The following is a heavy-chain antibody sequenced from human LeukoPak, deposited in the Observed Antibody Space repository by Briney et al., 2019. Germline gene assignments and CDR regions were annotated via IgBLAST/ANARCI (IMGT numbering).Heavy chain of an antibody. Sequence: GGSLRLSCAASGFTFSSYAMSWVRQAPGKGMEWVSGISGSGSNTYYADSVKGRFTISRDTSKNTLYLQMNSLRAEDTAVYFCAKSGVGGVNYYFDYWGQGTLVTVSS. D-gene: IGHD2-8*02. V-gene: IGHV3-23*01. CDR2: ISGSGSNT. CDR1: GFTFSSYA. CDR3: AKSGVGGVNYYFDY. J-gene: IGHJ4*02.